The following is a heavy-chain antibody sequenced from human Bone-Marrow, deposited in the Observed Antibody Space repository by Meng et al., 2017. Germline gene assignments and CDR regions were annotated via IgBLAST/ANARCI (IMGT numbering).Heavy chain of an antibody. CDR1: GFTFSSYA. Sequence: LSLTCAASGFTFSSYAMHWVRQAPGKGLEWVAVISYDGSNKYYADSVKGRFTISRDNSKNTLYLQMNSLRAEDTAVYYCTVKVRYFDWDYWGQGTLVTVSS. CDR2: ISYDGSNK. J-gene: IGHJ4*02. CDR3: TVKVRYFDWDY. D-gene: IGHD3-9*01. V-gene: IGHV3-30*04.